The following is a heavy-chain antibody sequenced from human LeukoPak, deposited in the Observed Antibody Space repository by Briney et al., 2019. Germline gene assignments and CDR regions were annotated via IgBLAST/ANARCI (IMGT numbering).Heavy chain of an antibody. J-gene: IGHJ3*02. CDR2: INPNNGGT. CDR1: GYAFTGYY. V-gene: IGHV1-2*06. D-gene: IGHD3-22*01. CDR3: AGEDNSSGYRPFDI. Sequence: ASVKVSCKASGYAFTGYYIHWVRQAPGQGLDWMGRINPNNGGTNYAQKFQGRVTMTRDMSMSTAYMELSRLRSDDTAVYYCAGEDNSSGYRPFDIWGQGTMVTVPS.